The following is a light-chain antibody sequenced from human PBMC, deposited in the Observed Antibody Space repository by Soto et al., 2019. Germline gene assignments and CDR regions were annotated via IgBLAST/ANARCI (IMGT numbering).Light chain of an antibody. CDR2: ETS. CDR3: QQYGNSPT. J-gene: IGKJ1*01. Sequence: ELVLTQSPGTLSLSPGERATLSCRASQSVSAGYFAWYQQKPGQAPRLLMYETSSRTTGTPDRFSGSGSGTDFTLTTSRLEPEDFAVYYCQQYGNSPTFGQGTKVDIK. CDR1: QSVSAGY. V-gene: IGKV3-20*01.